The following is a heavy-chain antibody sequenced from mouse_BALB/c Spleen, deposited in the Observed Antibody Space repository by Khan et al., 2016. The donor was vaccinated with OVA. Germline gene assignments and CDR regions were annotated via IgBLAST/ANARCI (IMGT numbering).Heavy chain of an antibody. V-gene: IGHV1S132*01. CDR1: GYIFTSYW. D-gene: IGHD3-2*02. J-gene: IGHJ2*01. Sequence: QVQLKQSGAELVRPGASVKLSCKTSGYIFTSYWIHWVKKRSGQGLEWIARIYPGTDNIYYNEKLKDRATLPADKSSNTAYMQLSSLKSGDSAVYFCAREEALYYFDYWGQGTTLTVSS. CDR3: AREEALYYFDY. CDR2: IYPGTDNI.